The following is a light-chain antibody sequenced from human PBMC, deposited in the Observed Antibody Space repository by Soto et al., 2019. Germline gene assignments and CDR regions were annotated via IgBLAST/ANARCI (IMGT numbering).Light chain of an antibody. V-gene: IGKV1-39*01. Sequence: DIPMTQSPSSLSASVGDRVTITCRASQSISSYLNWYQQKPGKAPKLLIYAASSLQSGVPSRFSGSGSGTVFTLTISSLQPEDFATYYCQQSYSTPPLTFGGGTKVEIK. J-gene: IGKJ4*01. CDR2: AAS. CDR3: QQSYSTPPLT. CDR1: QSISSY.